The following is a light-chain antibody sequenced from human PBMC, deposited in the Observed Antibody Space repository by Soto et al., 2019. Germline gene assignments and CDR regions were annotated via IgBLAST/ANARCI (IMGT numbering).Light chain of an antibody. V-gene: IGLV1-40*01. J-gene: IGLJ2*01. Sequence: QAVVTQPPSVSGAPGQRVTISCTGSSSNIGAGYDVHWYQQLPGTAPKLLIYRNIDRPSGVPDRFSGSKSGTSASLAITGLQAEDEADYYCQSYDSSLSGSVVFGGGTKVTVL. CDR1: SSNIGAGYD. CDR2: RNI. CDR3: QSYDSSLSGSVV.